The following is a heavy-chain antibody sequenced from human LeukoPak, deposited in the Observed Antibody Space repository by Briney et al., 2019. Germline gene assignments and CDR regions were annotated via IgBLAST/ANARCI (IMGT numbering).Heavy chain of an antibody. CDR1: GFTFSNYW. CDR3: ARDKVTY. J-gene: IGHJ4*02. CDR2: INKDGSEI. Sequence: GGSLRLSCAAPGFTFSNYWMSWVRQAPGKGLEWVAHINKDGSEIYYVDSVKGRFTISRDNAKSSLSLQKNSLRVEDTAVYYCARDKVTYWGQGILVTVSS. V-gene: IGHV3-7*01.